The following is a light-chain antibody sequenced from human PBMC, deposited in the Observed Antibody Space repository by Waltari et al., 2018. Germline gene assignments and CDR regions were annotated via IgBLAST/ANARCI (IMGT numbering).Light chain of an antibody. J-gene: IGLJ3*02. V-gene: IGLV1-51*02. CDR3: GTWDNSVSVSV. Sequence: QSVLTQPPSVSAAPGQKVTISCSGASTYNFVSWYQQVPGTAPKLLIYENNKPPSGTPDRFTRAQSGTSATLVITGPQTGDEADYYCGTWDNSVSVSVFGGGTKLTVL. CDR2: ENN. CDR1: STYNF.